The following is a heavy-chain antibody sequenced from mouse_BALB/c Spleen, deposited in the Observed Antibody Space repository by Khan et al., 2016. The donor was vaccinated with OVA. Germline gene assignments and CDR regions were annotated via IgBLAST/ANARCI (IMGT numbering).Heavy chain of an antibody. CDR2: VSTGGSYT. D-gene: IGHD1-1*01. J-gene: IGHJ3*01. CDR1: GFTFSTYG. CDR3: TRRAYYDDREGFAY. V-gene: IGHV5-6*01. Sequence: EVQLVETGGDLVKPGGSLKLSCAASGFTFSTYGMSWVRQAPDKRLEWVATVSTGGSYTYYPDSVKGRFTISSDNAKNTLYLQMSGLRSEETARLYCTRRAYYDDREGFAYWGQGTLVTVSA.